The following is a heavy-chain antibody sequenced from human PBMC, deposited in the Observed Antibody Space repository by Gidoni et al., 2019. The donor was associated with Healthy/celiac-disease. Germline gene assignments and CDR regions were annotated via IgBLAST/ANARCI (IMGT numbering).Heavy chain of an antibody. CDR3: ARRGGDIVVVPAHAFDI. J-gene: IGHJ3*02. CDR1: GSSCTSYR. D-gene: IGHD2-2*01. V-gene: IGHV5-51*01. CDR2: IYPGESDT. Sequence: VQLVQSGAEVEKPGESLQIEWKGAGSSCTSYRIGWVRQMPGKGLEWTGLIYPGESDTKYSPSFQGQVTISADKSISTAYLQWSSLKASDTAMYYCARRGGDIVVVPAHAFDIWGKGTMVTVSS.